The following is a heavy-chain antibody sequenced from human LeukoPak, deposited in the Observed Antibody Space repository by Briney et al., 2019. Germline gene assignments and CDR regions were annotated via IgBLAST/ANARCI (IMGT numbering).Heavy chain of an antibody. CDR2: IDSAGDT. CDR1: GFTFSNYD. J-gene: IGHJ4*02. CDR3: AKDLTRMVRGPGGY. D-gene: IGHD3-10*01. V-gene: IGHV3-13*01. Sequence: PGGSLRLSCAAPGFTFSNYDMHWVRQATGKGLEWVSGIDSAGDTYYPGSVKGRFTISRDNSKNTLYLQMNSLRAEDTAVYYCAKDLTRMVRGPGGYWGQGTLVTVSS.